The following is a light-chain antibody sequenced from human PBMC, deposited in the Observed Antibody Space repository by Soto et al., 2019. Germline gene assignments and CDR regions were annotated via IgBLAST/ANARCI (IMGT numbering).Light chain of an antibody. Sequence: DVQMTQSPSSLSASVGDSVTITCRASQDINSYLAWYQQKPGNAPKSLIYAASSLQTGVPSRFSGSESGTDFTLTISNLQPEDSATYYCQQYNIYPLTFGGGTKVEIK. CDR2: AAS. CDR3: QQYNIYPLT. J-gene: IGKJ4*01. V-gene: IGKV1D-16*01. CDR1: QDINSY.